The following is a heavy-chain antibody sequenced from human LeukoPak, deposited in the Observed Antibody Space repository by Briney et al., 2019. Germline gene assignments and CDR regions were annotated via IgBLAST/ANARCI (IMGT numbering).Heavy chain of an antibody. CDR1: EFTFSNYG. V-gene: IGHV3-23*01. CDR3: AKHSCHSSGNYYNFDY. Sequence: GGSLRLSCAASEFTFSNYGLTWVRQAPGKGLEWVSAISGSGDSTYYADSVKGRFTISRDNSKNMLYLKMNSLRAEDTAVYYCAKHSCHSSGNYYNFDYWGQGTLVTVSS. CDR2: ISGSGDST. J-gene: IGHJ4*02. D-gene: IGHD3-22*01.